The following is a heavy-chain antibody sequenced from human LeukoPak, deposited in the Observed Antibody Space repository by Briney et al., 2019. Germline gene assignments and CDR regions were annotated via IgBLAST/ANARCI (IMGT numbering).Heavy chain of an antibody. CDR1: GGSFSGYY. V-gene: IGHV4-34*01. J-gene: IGHJ5*02. Sequence: SETLSLTCAVYGGSFSGYYWSWIRQPPGKGLEWIGEINHSGSTNYNPSLKSRVTISVDTSKNQFSLKLSSVTAADTAVYYCARTLLWSARWFDPWGQGTLVTVSS. D-gene: IGHD3-10*01. CDR2: INHSGST. CDR3: ARTLLWSARWFDP.